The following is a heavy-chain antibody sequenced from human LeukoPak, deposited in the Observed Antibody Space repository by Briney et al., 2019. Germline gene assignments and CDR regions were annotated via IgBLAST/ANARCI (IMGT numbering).Heavy chain of an antibody. CDR3: ARGFYYGSGNYFEY. J-gene: IGHJ4*02. CDR1: GYTFTGYY. CDR2: INPKSGGT. D-gene: IGHD3-10*01. Sequence: ASVKVSCKASGYTFTGYYVHWVRQAPGQGLEWMGWINPKSGGTAYEPKFQGRVTVTRDTSISTAYMELRSLRSDDTAVYYCARGFYYGSGNYFEYWGQGTLVTVSS. V-gene: IGHV1-2*02.